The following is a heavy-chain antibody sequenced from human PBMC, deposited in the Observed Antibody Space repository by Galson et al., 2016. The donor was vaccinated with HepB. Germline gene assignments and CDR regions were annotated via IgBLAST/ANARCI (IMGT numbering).Heavy chain of an antibody. J-gene: IGHJ4*02. CDR2: IDSSGHST. CDR1: EFTFSSYA. CDR3: ARGEWDYGDSYYFDY. Sequence: SLRLSCAASEFTFSSYAMSWVRQAPGKGLEWVSAIDSSGHSTYYTDSVTGRFTISRDNSKNTLYLQMNSLRYEDTAVYYCARGEWDYGDSYYFDYWGQGTLVTAS. V-gene: IGHV3-23*01. D-gene: IGHD4-17*01.